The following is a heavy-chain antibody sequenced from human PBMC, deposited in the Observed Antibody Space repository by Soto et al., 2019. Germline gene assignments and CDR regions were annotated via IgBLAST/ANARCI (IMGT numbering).Heavy chain of an antibody. D-gene: IGHD3-9*01. CDR3: ARASYDILTGYPDTYFDY. Sequence: SETLSLTCTVSGGSVSSYYWSWIRQPPGKGLEWIGYIYYSGSTNYNPSLKSRVTISVDTSKNQFSLKLSSVTAADTAVYYCARASYDILTGYPDTYFDYWGQGTLVTVSS. J-gene: IGHJ4*02. V-gene: IGHV4-59*02. CDR1: GGSVSSYY. CDR2: IYYSGST.